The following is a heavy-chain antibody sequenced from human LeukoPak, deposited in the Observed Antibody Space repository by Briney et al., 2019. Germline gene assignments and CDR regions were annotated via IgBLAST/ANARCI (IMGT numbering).Heavy chain of an antibody. V-gene: IGHV5-51*01. CDR3: TTTGTTHDY. J-gene: IGHJ4*02. CDR1: GYXFINYW. CDR2: IYPGDSDT. Sequence: GESLKISCNGSGYXFINYWICWVRQVPGKGLEYMGIIYPGDSDTRYSPSFKGQVTISADKSISTAYLQWSSLKASDTAMYYCTTTGTTHDYWGQGTLVTVSS. D-gene: IGHD4-17*01.